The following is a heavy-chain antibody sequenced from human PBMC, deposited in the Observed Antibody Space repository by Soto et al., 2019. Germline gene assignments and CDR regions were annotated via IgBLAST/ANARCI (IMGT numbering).Heavy chain of an antibody. V-gene: IGHV3-9*01. D-gene: IGHD3-16*02. CDR1: GFTFDDYA. Sequence: EVQLVESGGVLVQPGRSLRLSCAASGFTFDDYAMHWVRQAPGKGLEWVSGISWNSGSLGYADSVKGRFTISRDNAKNSLYLQMNSLRAEDTALYYCARCYDYIWGSYRPHAFDIWGQGTMVTVSS. CDR2: ISWNSGSL. CDR3: ARCYDYIWGSYRPHAFDI. J-gene: IGHJ3*02.